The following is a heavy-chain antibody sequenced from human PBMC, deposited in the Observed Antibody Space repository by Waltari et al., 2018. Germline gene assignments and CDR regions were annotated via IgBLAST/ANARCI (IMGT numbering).Heavy chain of an antibody. CDR3: ARGPELASSYYFDY. V-gene: IGHV4-59*11. CDR1: GGSISSHY. Sequence: QVQLQESGPGLVKPSETLSLTCTVSGGSISSHYWSWIRQPPGKGLEWIGYIYYSGSTNYNPSLKSRVTISVDTSKNQFSLKLSSVTAADTAVYYCARGPELASSYYFDYWGQGTLVTVSS. D-gene: IGHD6-6*01. J-gene: IGHJ4*02. CDR2: IYYSGST.